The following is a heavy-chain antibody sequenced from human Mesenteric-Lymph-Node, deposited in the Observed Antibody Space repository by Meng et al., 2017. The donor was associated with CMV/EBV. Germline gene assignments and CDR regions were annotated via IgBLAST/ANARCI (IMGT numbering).Heavy chain of an antibody. CDR2: IWHDGIVK. V-gene: IGHV3-33*01. CDR3: ARVIRYSSSWYGMDV. Sequence: SGFTFSTYGMHWVRQAPGKGLEWVAVIWHDGIVKYYGGSVKGRFTISRDNSKNTLDLQMNSLRADDTAVYYCARVIRYSSSWYGMDVWGQGTTVTVSS. D-gene: IGHD6-13*01. J-gene: IGHJ6*02. CDR1: GFTFSTYG.